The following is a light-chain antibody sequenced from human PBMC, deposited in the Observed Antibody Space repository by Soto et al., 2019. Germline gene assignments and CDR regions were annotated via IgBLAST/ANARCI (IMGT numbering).Light chain of an antibody. CDR1: QSVSSSY. CDR3: QQRSNWPKT. V-gene: IGKV3D-20*02. J-gene: IGKJ1*01. CDR2: GAS. Sequence: EIVLTQSPGTLSLSPVERATLSCRASQSVSSSYLAWYQQKPGQAPRLLIYGASHRATGIPARFSGSGSGTDFTLTISSLEPEDFAVYYCQQRSNWPKTFGQGTKVDIK.